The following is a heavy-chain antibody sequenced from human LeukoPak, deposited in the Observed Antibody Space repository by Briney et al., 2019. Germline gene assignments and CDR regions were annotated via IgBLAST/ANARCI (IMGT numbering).Heavy chain of an antibody. D-gene: IGHD3-9*01. CDR1: GGTFSSYA. Sequence: GASVKVSCKASGGTFSSYAISWVRQAPGQGLEWMGRIIPILGIANYAQKFQGRVTITADKSTSTAYMELSSLRSEDTAVYYCAKVLFDWLLLFDYWGQGTLVTVSS. J-gene: IGHJ4*02. CDR3: AKVLFDWLLLFDY. CDR2: IIPILGIA. V-gene: IGHV1-69*04.